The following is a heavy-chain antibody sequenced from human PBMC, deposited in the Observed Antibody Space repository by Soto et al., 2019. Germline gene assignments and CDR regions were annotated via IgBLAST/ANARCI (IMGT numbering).Heavy chain of an antibody. D-gene: IGHD3-9*01. J-gene: IGHJ4*02. V-gene: IGHV1-69*13. CDR2: IIPIFGTA. CDR3: ARAVLRYFDSSLDY. CDR1: GGTFSSYA. Sequence: GASVKVSCKASGGTFSSYAISWVRQAPGQGLEWMEGIIPIFGTANYAQKFQGRVTITADESTSTAYMELSSLRSEDTAVYYCARAVLRYFDSSLDYWGQGTLVTVSS.